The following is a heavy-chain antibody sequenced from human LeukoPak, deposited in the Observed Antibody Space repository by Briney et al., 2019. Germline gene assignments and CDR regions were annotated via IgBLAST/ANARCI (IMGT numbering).Heavy chain of an antibody. D-gene: IGHD2-2*01. CDR1: GFTFGDYA. CDR2: IRSKAYGGTT. V-gene: IGHV3-49*03. CDR3: TRVRVVPAARGYYYYYGMDV. J-gene: IGHJ6*02. Sequence: GGSLRLSCTASGFTFGDYAMSWFRQAPGKGLEWVGFIRSKAYGGTTEYAASVKGRFTISRDDSKSIAYLQMNSLKTEDTAVYYCTRVRVVPAARGYYYYYGMDVWGQGTTVTVSS.